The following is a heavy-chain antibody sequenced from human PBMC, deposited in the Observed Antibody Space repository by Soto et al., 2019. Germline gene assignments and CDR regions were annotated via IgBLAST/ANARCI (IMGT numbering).Heavy chain of an antibody. Sequence: PGGSLRLSCAASGFTFSSYGMHWVRQAPGKGLEWVAVISYDGSNKYYADSVKGRFTISRDNSKNTLYLQMNSLRAEDTAVYYCAKSLTAMVQKAVIFDYWGQGTLVTVSS. J-gene: IGHJ4*02. CDR3: AKSLTAMVQKAVIFDY. CDR1: GFTFSSYG. CDR2: ISYDGSNK. V-gene: IGHV3-30*18. D-gene: IGHD5-18*01.